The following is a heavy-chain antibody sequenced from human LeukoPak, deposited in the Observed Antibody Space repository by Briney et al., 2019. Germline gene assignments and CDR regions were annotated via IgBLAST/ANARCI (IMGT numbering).Heavy chain of an antibody. CDR1: GFTVSSNY. CDR3: ARETLNWGFDY. J-gene: IGHJ4*02. D-gene: IGHD3-16*01. V-gene: IGHV3-53*01. Sequence: PGGSLRLSCAASGFTVSSNYMNWVRQAPGKGLEWVSIIYSGGSTYYADSVKGRFTISRDNSKNILYLQMNSLRAEDTAVYYCARETLNWGFDYWGQGTLVTVSS. CDR2: IYSGGST.